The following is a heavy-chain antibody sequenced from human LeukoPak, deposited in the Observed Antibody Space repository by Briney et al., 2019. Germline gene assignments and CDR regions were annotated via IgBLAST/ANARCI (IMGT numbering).Heavy chain of an antibody. V-gene: IGHV3-30*02. J-gene: IGHJ3*02. CDR2: IRYDGSNK. CDR1: GFTFSSYG. D-gene: IGHD4-17*01. CDR3: ARDLGLRYDAFDI. Sequence: GGSLRLSCAASGFTFSSYGMHWVRQAPGKGLEWVAFIRYDGSNKYYADSARGRFTISRDNAKNSLYLQMNSLRAEDTAVYYCARDLGLRYDAFDIWGQGTLVTVSS.